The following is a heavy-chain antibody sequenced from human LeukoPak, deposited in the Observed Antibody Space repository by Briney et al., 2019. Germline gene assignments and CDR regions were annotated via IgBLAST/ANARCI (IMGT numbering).Heavy chain of an antibody. V-gene: IGHV3-7*01. CDR3: GRWGIEAAIDY. J-gene: IGHJ4*02. D-gene: IGHD2-2*01. Sequence: PGGSLRLSCATFGFTFGSYWMNWVRQAPGKGLEWVANINPDGSETYYLDSVKGRFTIARDNVKNSLYLLMDSLGADDTAVYYCGRWGIEAAIDYWGQGTLVTVSS. CDR1: GFTFGSYW. CDR2: INPDGSET.